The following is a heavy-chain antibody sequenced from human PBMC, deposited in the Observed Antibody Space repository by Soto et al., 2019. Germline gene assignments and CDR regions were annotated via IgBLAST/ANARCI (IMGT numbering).Heavy chain of an antibody. CDR3: ARYIPGVRYYGMDV. J-gene: IGHJ6*02. CDR2: IGESGTPT. Sequence: PGGPLRLSCAASGFTFSSYARKWVRQAPGKGLEWVSLIGESGTPTYYADSVKGRFTISRDNSGNTLFLEMYSLRAEDTAVYYCARYIPGVRYYGMDVWGQGTTVTVSS. D-gene: IGHD2-2*01. CDR1: GFTFSSYA. V-gene: IGHV3-23*01.